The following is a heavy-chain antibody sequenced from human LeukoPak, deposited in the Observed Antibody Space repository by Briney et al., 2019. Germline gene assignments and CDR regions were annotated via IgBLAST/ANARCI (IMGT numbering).Heavy chain of an antibody. CDR1: GFTFSSYA. Sequence: GGSLRLSCAASGFTFSSYAMHWVRQPPGKGLDWVAFIRYDGSNKYYADSVKGRFTISRDNSKNTLYVQMNSLRAEDTAVYYCARERIRFLGFDPWGQGTLVTVSS. CDR2: IRYDGSNK. J-gene: IGHJ5*02. CDR3: ARERIRFLGFDP. V-gene: IGHV3-30*02. D-gene: IGHD3-3*01.